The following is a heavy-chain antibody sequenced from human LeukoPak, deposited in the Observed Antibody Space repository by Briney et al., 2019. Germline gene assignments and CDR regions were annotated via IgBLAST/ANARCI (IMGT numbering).Heavy chain of an antibody. CDR2: IIPILGSA. V-gene: IGHV1-69*04. CDR1: GCTFSSYA. D-gene: IGHD2-15*01. Sequence: ASVNVCFKASGCTFSSYAICWVRQAHGQGLEWVGGIIPILGSANYAQKVQGRVTITADKSTSTAYMELSRLRSEDTDVSDCARGYCSGGSCFHFDYWGQGTLVTVSS. J-gene: IGHJ4*02. CDR3: ARGYCSGGSCFHFDY.